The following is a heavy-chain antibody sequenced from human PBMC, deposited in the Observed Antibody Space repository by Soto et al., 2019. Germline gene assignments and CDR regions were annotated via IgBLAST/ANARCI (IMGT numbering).Heavy chain of an antibody. CDR2: IIPIFGTA. Sequence: SVKVSCKASGGTFSSYAISWVRQAPGQGLEWMGGIIPIFGTANYAQKFQGRVTITADESTSTAYMELNSLRAEDTAVYYCAKGFGNYWAFDYWGQGTLVTVSS. J-gene: IGHJ4*02. D-gene: IGHD1-26*01. CDR1: GGTFSSYA. CDR3: AKGFGNYWAFDY. V-gene: IGHV1-69*13.